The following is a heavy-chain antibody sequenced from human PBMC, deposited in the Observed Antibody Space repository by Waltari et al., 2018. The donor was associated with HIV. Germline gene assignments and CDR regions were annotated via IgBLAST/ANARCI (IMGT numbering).Heavy chain of an antibody. J-gene: IGHJ4*02. CDR2: IYYSGST. Sequence: QLQLQESGPGLVKPSETLSLTCTVSGGSISSSSYYWGWIRQPPGKGLEWIGSIYYSGSTYYNPSLKSRVTISVDTSKNQFSLKLSSVTAADTAVYYCARQLLWFGELLYPVYFDYWGQGTLVTVSS. CDR3: ARQLLWFGELLYPVYFDY. D-gene: IGHD3-10*01. CDR1: GGSISSSSYY. V-gene: IGHV4-39*07.